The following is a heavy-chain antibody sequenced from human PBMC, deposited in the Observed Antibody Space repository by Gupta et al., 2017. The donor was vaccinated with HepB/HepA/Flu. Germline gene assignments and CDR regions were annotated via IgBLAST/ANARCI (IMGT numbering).Heavy chain of an antibody. V-gene: IGHV3-30*18. J-gene: IGHJ3*02. CDR1: GFTFSSYG. D-gene: IGHD1-26*01. CDR2: ISYDGSNK. Sequence: QVQLVESGGGVVQPGRSLRLSCAASGFTFSSYGMHWVRQAPGKGLEWVAVISYDGSNKYYADSVKGRFTISRDNSKNTLYLQMNSLRAEDTAVYYCAKETESGSYSVYAFDIWGQGTMVTVSS. CDR3: AKETESGSYSVYAFDI.